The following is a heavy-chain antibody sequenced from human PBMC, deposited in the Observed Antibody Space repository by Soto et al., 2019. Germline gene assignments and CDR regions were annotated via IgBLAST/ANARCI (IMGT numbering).Heavy chain of an antibody. J-gene: IGHJ4*02. V-gene: IGHV1-69*12. CDR3: ARPTVYYDLWSGYPPFDY. CDR1: GGTFSSYA. D-gene: IGHD3-3*01. Sequence: QVQLVQSGAEVKKPGSSVKVSCKASGGTFSSYAINWVRQAPGQGLEWMGGIIPMYGTANYAQKFQGRVTITADESTSTAYMELSSLRSEDTAVYYCARPTVYYDLWSGYPPFDYWGQGTLVTVSS. CDR2: IIPMYGTA.